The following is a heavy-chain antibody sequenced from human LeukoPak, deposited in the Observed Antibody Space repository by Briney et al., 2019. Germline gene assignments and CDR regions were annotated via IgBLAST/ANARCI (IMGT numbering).Heavy chain of an antibody. CDR2: IYYSGST. V-gene: IGHV4-30-4*08. D-gene: IGHD3-10*01. CDR1: GGSISNSGYY. CDR3: ARGFPVTMVRGVIRGGFDP. Sequence: SETLSLTCTVSGGSISNSGYYWGWIRQPPGKGLEWIGYIYYSGSTYYNPSLKSRVTISVDRSKNQFSLKLSSVTAADTAVYYCARGFPVTMVRGVIRGGFDPWGQGTLVTVSS. J-gene: IGHJ5*02.